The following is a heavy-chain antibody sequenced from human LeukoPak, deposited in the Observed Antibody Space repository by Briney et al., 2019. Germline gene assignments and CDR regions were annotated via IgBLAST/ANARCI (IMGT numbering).Heavy chain of an antibody. CDR2: IYHSEST. J-gene: IGHJ3*02. CDR1: GGSISSSSYY. D-gene: IGHD3-10*01. V-gene: IGHV4-39*07. CDR3: AKCRRMVDAFDI. Sequence: PSETLSLTCTVSGGSISSSSYYWGWIRQPPGKGLEWIGSIYHSESTYYNSSLKSRVTISVDTSKNQFSLKLSSVTAADTAVYYCAKCRRMVDAFDIWGQGTMVTVSS.